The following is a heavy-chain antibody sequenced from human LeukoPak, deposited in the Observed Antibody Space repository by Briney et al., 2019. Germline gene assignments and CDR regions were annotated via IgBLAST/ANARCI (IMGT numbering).Heavy chain of an antibody. V-gene: IGHV1-2*02. CDR2: INPNSGGT. Sequence: DSVKVSCKASAYTFTSYYMHWVRQAPGQGGEWMGWINPNSGGTYSAQKLQGRVTLTRDTSISTADMELSRLRSDDTAVYYCARARAYYDSGYCIDYWGQGTLVTVSS. CDR3: ARARAYYDSGYCIDY. J-gene: IGHJ4*02. CDR1: AYTFTSYY. D-gene: IGHD3-22*01.